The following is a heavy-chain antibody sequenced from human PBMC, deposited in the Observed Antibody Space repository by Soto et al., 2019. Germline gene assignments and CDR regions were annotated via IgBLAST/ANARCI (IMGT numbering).Heavy chain of an antibody. CDR2: IIPIFGTA. D-gene: IGHD5-18*01. CDR3: ARERGSGYSYGSLYYFDS. J-gene: IGHJ4*02. Sequence: AASVTVSGTPPGGTLSSYRMSWEHEAPGQGLEWMGGIIPIFGTANYAQKFQGRVTITADESTSTAYMELSSLRSEDTAVYYCARERGSGYSYGSLYYFDSWGQGTLVTVSS. V-gene: IGHV1-69*01. CDR1: GGTLSSYR.